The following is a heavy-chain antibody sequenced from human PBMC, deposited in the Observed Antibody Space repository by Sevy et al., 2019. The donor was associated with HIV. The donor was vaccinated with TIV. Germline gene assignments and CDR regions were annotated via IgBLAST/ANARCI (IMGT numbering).Heavy chain of an antibody. J-gene: IGHJ4*03. CDR3: ARRAFLGGYFDS. CDR1: SGSIGNYY. Sequence: SETLSLTCSVSSGSIGNYYWYWIRQPPGRGLEWLGLIYYSGNTNYNPSLKSRVTMSIDTSKNQFSLRLSSLTAADTADYYCARRAFLGGYFDSWGQGILVTVSS. V-gene: IGHV4-59*08. CDR2: IYYSGNT. D-gene: IGHD3-16*01.